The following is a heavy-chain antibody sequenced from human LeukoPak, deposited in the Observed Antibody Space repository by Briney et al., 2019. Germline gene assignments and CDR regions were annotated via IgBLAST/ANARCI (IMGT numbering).Heavy chain of an antibody. CDR1: GFTFSSYA. CDR2: ISGSGGST. V-gene: IGHV3-23*01. CDR3: AKVMGSGWYNFDY. J-gene: IGHJ4*02. D-gene: IGHD6-19*01. Sequence: GGSLRLSCAASGFTFSSYAMIWVRQAPGKGLEWVSAISGSGGSTYYADSVKGRFTISRDNSKNTLYLQMNSLRAEDTAVYYCAKVMGSGWYNFDYWGQGTLVTVSS.